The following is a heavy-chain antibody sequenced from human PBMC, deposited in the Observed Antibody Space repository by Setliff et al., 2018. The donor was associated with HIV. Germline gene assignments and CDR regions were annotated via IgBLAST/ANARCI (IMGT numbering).Heavy chain of an antibody. J-gene: IGHJ1*01. CDR2: IYSGGST. CDR1: GGSIGGYY. V-gene: IGHV4-4*08. Sequence: SETLSLTCTVSGGSIGGYYWSWIRQPPGTGLEWLGCIYSGGSTNYNPSLESRVTISLDTSKNQFSLRLTSVTAADTAVYFCARDSPADGGNPGRFQRWGQGTLVTVSS. D-gene: IGHD2-15*01. CDR3: ARDSPADGGNPGRFQR.